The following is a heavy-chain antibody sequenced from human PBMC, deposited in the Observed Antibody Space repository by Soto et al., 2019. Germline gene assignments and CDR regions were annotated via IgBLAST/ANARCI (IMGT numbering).Heavy chain of an antibody. D-gene: IGHD1-26*01. CDR3: AKFLLYSDPATNWFDP. Sequence: EVQLLESGGGLVQPGGSLRLSCAASGFTFSSSAMSWVRQAPGKGLEWVSAMSGSADITYYADSVKGRFTISRDNSKNTLYLQMNSLRAEDTAVYYCAKFLLYSDPATNWFDPGGQGTLVTVSS. V-gene: IGHV3-23*01. J-gene: IGHJ5*02. CDR1: GFTFSSSA. CDR2: MSGSADIT.